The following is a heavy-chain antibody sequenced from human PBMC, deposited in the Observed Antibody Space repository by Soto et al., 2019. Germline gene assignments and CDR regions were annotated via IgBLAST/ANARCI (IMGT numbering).Heavy chain of an antibody. Sequence: GASVKVSCKASGYTFTSYTLHWVRQAPGQRLEWMGWINTGNGNTKYSQKFQGRVTITRDTSANTAYMELSSLRSEDTAVYYCARGDTMVRGVIIDYFDYWGQGTLVTVSS. J-gene: IGHJ4*02. CDR3: ARGDTMVRGVIIDYFDY. D-gene: IGHD3-10*01. CDR2: INTGNGNT. CDR1: GYTFTSYT. V-gene: IGHV1-3*04.